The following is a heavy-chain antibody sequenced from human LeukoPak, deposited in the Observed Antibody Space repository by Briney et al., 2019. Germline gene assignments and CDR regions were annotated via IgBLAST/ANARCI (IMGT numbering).Heavy chain of an antibody. CDR1: GGSISSNNYY. CDR2: IFYTGNT. D-gene: IGHD2-21*01. CDR3: ARLHYSGISYFDF. V-gene: IGHV4-39*01. Sequence: SETLSLTCTVSGGSISSNNYYWGWIRQPPGKGLEWIGSIFYTGNTFYNPSLKSRVTISVDTSKNQFSLKLTSVTAADTSVYYCARLHYSGISYFDFWGQGTLVTVSS. J-gene: IGHJ4*02.